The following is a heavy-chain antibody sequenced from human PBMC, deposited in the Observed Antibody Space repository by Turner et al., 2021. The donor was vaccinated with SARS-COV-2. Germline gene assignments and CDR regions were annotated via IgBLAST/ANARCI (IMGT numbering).Heavy chain of an antibody. CDR3: ARRPQTSLYWYFDL. D-gene: IGHD4-17*01. CDR2: IYNSGTT. Sequence: GSLRLSCVASGFSVDYGYVAWVRQAPGKGLEAVSFIYNSGTTKIVDSVKGRFTISRDNSKNTIYLQMDSLRVEDTAVYYCARRPQTSLYWYFDLWGHGTPVTVSS. J-gene: IGHJ2*01. V-gene: IGHV3-66*01. CDR1: GFSVDYGY.